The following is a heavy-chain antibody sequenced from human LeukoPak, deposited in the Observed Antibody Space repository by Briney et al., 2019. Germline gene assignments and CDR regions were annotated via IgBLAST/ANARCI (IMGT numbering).Heavy chain of an antibody. J-gene: IGHJ4*02. D-gene: IGHD2-2*01. V-gene: IGHV4-30-4*08. CDR1: GGSISSGDYY. CDR3: ARVKGYCSSTSCYFLDY. Sequence: PSETLSLTCTVSGGSISSGDYYWSWIRQPPGEGLEWIGYIYYSGSTYYNPSLKSRVTISVDTSKNQFSLKLSSVTAADTAVYYCARVKGYCSSTSCYFLDYWGQGTLVTVSS. CDR2: IYYSGST.